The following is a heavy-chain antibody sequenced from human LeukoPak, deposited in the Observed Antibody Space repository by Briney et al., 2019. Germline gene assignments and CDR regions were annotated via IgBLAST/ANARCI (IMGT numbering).Heavy chain of an antibody. V-gene: IGHV1-2*02. CDR1: GYTFTGYY. CDR2: INPNSGGT. CDR3: AREGSSSSKGANIDY. J-gene: IGHJ4*02. D-gene: IGHD6-6*01. Sequence: GASVNVSCKASGYTFTGYYMHWVRQAPGQGLEWMGWINPNSGGTNYAQKFQGRVTMTRDTSISTAYMELSRLRSDDTAVYYCAREGSSSSKGANIDYWGQGTLVTVSS.